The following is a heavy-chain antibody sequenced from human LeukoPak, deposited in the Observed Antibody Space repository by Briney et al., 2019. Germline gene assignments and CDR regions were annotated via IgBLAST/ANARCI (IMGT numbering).Heavy chain of an antibody. CDR2: IWYDGSNK. V-gene: IGHV3-33*01. CDR3: ARERANVDTAMVAGFDY. CDR1: GFTFSSYG. D-gene: IGHD5-18*01. Sequence: GGSLRLSCAASGFTFSSYGMHWVRQAPGKGLEWVAVIWYDGSNKYYADSVKGRFTISRDNAKNSLYLQMNSLRAEDTAVYYCARERANVDTAMVAGFDYWGQGTLVTVSS. J-gene: IGHJ4*02.